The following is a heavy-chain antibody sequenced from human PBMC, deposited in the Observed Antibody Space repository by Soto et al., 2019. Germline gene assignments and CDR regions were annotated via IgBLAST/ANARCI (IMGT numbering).Heavy chain of an antibody. V-gene: IGHV4-39*01. Sequence: QLQLQESGPGLVKPSETLSLTCTVSGGSISSSSYYWGWIRQPPGKGLEWIGSIYYSGSTYYNPSLKSRVTISVDTSKNQFSLKLSSVTAADTAVYYCARPIYGDYENWFDPWGQGTLVTVSS. CDR2: IYYSGST. CDR3: ARPIYGDYENWFDP. CDR1: GGSISSSSYY. D-gene: IGHD4-17*01. J-gene: IGHJ5*02.